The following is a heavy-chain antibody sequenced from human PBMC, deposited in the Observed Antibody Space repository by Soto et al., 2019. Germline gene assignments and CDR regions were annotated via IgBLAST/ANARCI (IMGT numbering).Heavy chain of an antibody. J-gene: IGHJ4*02. CDR2: FDPEDGET. Sequence: ASVKVSCKVSGYTLTELSMHWVRQAPGKGLEWMGGFDPEDGETIYAQKFQSRVTMTEDTTTDTAYMELSSLRSEDTAVYYCAKDSDGSRPYDFDCWGQGALVTVSS. CDR1: GYTLTELS. CDR3: AKDSDGSRPYDFDC. D-gene: IGHD2-15*01. V-gene: IGHV1-24*01.